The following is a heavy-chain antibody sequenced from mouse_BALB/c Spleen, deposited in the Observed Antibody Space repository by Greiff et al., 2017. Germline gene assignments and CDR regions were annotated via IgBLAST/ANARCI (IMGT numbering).Heavy chain of an antibody. Sequence: QVQLQQSGPGLVAPSQSLSITCTVSGFSLTGYGVNWVRQPPGKGLEWLGMIWGDGSTDYNSALKSRLSISKDNSKSQVFLKMNSLQTDDTARYYCARDTGYDDWYFDVWGAGTTVTVSS. CDR3: ARDTGYDDWYFDV. J-gene: IGHJ1*01. D-gene: IGHD2-14*01. CDR1: GFSLTGYG. V-gene: IGHV2-6-7*01. CDR2: IWGDGST.